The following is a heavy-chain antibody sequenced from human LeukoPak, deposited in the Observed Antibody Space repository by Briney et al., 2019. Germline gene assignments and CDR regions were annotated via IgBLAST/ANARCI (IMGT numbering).Heavy chain of an antibody. CDR1: GGSISSSSYY. Sequence: PSETLSLTCTVSGGSISSSSYYSGWIRQPPGKGLEWIGSIYYSGNTYYNPSLKSRVTISVDTSKNQFSLKLSSVTAADTAVYDCARHGYSYGPLYYYYYGMDVWGQGTTVTVSS. D-gene: IGHD5-18*01. J-gene: IGHJ6*02. V-gene: IGHV4-39*01. CDR3: ARHGYSYGPLYYYYYGMDV. CDR2: IYYSGNT.